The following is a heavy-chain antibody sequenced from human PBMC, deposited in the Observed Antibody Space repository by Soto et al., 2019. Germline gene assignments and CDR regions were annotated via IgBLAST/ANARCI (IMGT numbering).Heavy chain of an antibody. V-gene: IGHV4-59*07. D-gene: IGHD3-10*01. CDR3: ERVPNMPRAVNSAFDI. J-gene: IGHJ3*02. Sequence: PSDTLSLTSSVSGGSISSYYWSWIRQPPGKGLEWIGYIYYSGSTNYNPSLKSRVTISVDTSKNQFSLKLSSVTAADTAVYYRERVPNMPRAVNSAFDIWGQGTMVTVSS. CDR2: IYYSGST. CDR1: GGSISSYY.